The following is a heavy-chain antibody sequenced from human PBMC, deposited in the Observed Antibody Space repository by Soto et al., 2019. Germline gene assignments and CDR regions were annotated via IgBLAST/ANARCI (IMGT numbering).Heavy chain of an antibody. CDR1: GFTFSSYA. J-gene: IGHJ4*02. D-gene: IGHD1-1*01. CDR2: ISGSGGST. V-gene: IGHV3-23*01. Sequence: PGGSLRLSCAASGFTFSSYAMSWVRQAPGKGLEWVSAISGSGGSTYYADSVKGRFTISRDNSKNTLYLQMNSLRAEDTAVYYCAKFEGRDWKAKSGNFFDYWGQGTLVTVSS. CDR3: AKFEGRDWKAKSGNFFDY.